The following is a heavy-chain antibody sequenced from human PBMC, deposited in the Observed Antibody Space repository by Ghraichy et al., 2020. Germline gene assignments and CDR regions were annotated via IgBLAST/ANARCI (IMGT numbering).Heavy chain of an antibody. CDR2: IYYSGIS. V-gene: IGHV4-39*01. J-gene: IGHJ5*02. CDR3: ARQGQWLAENWFDP. Sequence: SETLSLTCTVSGGSISSSSYYWGWLRPPTGKELDWFRSIYYSGISYSNPSLNSLVTISVNTSKNQFSLKLSLVTAADTAVCYCARQGQWLAENWFDPWGQGTLVTVSS. CDR1: GGSISSSSYY. D-gene: IGHD6-19*01.